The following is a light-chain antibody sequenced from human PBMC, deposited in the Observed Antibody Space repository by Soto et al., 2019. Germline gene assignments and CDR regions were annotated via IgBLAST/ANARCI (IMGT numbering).Light chain of an antibody. CDR3: SSYEGRYSWI. V-gene: IGLV2-11*01. Sequence: QSALTQPRSVSGSPGQSGTISCTGTTSDVGGYDYVSWFQQHPGKVPKLLIYDVTKRPSGVPDRFSGSKSGNTASLTISGLQADDEADYYCSSYEGRYSWIFGGGTKVTVL. CDR1: TSDVGGYDY. CDR2: DVT. J-gene: IGLJ2*01.